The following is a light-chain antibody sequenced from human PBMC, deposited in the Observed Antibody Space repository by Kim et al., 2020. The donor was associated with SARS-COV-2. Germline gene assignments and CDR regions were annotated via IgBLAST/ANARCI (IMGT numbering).Light chain of an antibody. J-gene: IGLJ1*01. Sequence: VALGQKVRIKCQGDRLRDYYAGWYQQKPGQDPVLVIHGKNNRPSGITDRFSVSSSGTSASLTITGAQAEDEADYYCYSRDSSGSIFGTGTKVTVL. CDR3: YSRDSSGSI. CDR2: GKN. CDR1: RLRDYY. V-gene: IGLV3-19*01.